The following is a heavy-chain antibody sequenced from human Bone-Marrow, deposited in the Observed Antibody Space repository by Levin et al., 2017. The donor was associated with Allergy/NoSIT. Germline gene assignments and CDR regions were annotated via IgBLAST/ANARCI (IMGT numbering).Heavy chain of an antibody. J-gene: IGHJ4*02. CDR3: ASVTQNRGSYKADY. Sequence: PSETLSLTCTVSGDSINSGGNYWSWIRQHPGKGLEWIGYIYYSGSTYYNPSVKSRVTISVDTSKNQFSLRLSSLTAADTAMYFCASVTQNRGSYKADYWGQGTLVTVSS. V-gene: IGHV4-31*03. CDR2: IYYSGST. CDR1: GDSINSGGNY. D-gene: IGHD1-26*01.